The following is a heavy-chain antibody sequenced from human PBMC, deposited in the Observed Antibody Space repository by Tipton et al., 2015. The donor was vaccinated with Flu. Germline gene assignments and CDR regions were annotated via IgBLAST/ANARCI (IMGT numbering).Heavy chain of an antibody. CDR2: IYYSGST. Sequence: TLSLTCTVSGGPTSSGGYYWGWIRQHPGKGLEWIGYIYYSGSTYYNPSLKSLVTISVDTSKNQFSLKLSSVTAADTAVYYCARASAARLGMDVWGQGTTVTVSS. V-gene: IGHV4-31*01. CDR3: ARASAARLGMDV. J-gene: IGHJ6*02. D-gene: IGHD6-6*01. CDR1: GGPTSSGGYY.